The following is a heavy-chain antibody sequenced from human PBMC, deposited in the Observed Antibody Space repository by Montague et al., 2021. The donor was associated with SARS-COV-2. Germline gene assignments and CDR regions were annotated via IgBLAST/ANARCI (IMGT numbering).Heavy chain of an antibody. CDR3: AKDRIVLQGFTKGIDV. V-gene: IGHV4-39*07. CDR2: MYYSGST. CDR1: GGSISSSNYY. Sequence: SETLSLTCTVSGGSISSSNYYWGWIRQPPGKGLEWIGNMYYSGSTYYNPSLKSRVTISIDTSKNQFSLKLSSVTAADTAAYYCAKDRIVLQGFTKGIDVWGQGTPVTVSS. D-gene: IGHD2-21*01. J-gene: IGHJ6*02.